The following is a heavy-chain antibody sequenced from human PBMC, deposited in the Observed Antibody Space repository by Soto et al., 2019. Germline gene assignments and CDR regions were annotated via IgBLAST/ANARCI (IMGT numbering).Heavy chain of an antibody. J-gene: IGHJ5*02. Sequence: QVQLQESGPGLVKPSETLSLTCTVSGGSISSYYWSWIRQPPGKGLEWIGYIYYSGSTNYNPSLKSRVTISVDTSKNQFSLKLSSVTAADTAVYYCARDHSSSWYNWFDPWGQGTLVTVSS. D-gene: IGHD6-13*01. CDR1: GGSISSYY. CDR2: IYYSGST. V-gene: IGHV4-59*01. CDR3: ARDHSSSWYNWFDP.